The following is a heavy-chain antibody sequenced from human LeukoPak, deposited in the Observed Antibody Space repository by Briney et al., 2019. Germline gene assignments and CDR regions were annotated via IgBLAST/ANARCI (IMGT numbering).Heavy chain of an antibody. D-gene: IGHD6-19*01. Sequence: ASVKVSCKPSGYTFTSYGISWVRQAPGQGLEWMGWISAYNGNTNYAQKLQGRVTMTTDTSTSTAYMELRSLRSDDTAVYYCARDLHSSGWSNYYGMDVWGQGTTVTVSS. CDR2: ISAYNGNT. CDR3: ARDLHSSGWSNYYGMDV. J-gene: IGHJ6*02. V-gene: IGHV1-18*01. CDR1: GYTFTSYG.